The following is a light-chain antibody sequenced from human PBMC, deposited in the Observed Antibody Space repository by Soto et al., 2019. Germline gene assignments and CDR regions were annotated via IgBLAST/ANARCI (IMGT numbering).Light chain of an antibody. V-gene: IGLV3-21*02. CDR3: QLWDSGSDHVV. Sequence: SYELTQPPSVSVAPGQTATFTCGGNNIGSKSVHCYLQKPGQAPVLVVRVDTGRASGIPERFSGSNSGNTATLTISRVEAGDEADYYCQLWDSGSDHVVFGGGTKVTVL. J-gene: IGLJ3*02. CDR2: VDT. CDR1: NIGSKS.